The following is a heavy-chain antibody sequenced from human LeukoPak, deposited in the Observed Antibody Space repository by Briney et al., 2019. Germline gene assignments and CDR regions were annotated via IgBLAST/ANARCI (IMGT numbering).Heavy chain of an antibody. CDR1: GFTFSSYS. CDR2: ISSSSSYI. Sequence: GGSLRLSCAASGFTFSSYSMNWVRQAPGKGLEWVSSISSSSSYIYYADSVKGRFTISRDNAKNSLYLQMNSLRAEDTAVYYCARDRGYLPEYSSSSTAGPWGQGTLVTVSS. D-gene: IGHD6-6*01. CDR3: ARDRGYLPEYSSSSTAGP. J-gene: IGHJ4*02. V-gene: IGHV3-21*01.